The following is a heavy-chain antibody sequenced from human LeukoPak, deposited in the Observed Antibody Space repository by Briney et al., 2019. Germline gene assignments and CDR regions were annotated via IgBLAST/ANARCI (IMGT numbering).Heavy chain of an antibody. J-gene: IGHJ5*02. CDR2: IYTSGST. CDR1: GDSISDYY. Sequence: SETLSLTCTVSGDSISDYYWSWIRQPAGKGLEWIGRIYTSGSTNYNPSPRSRVTLSVDASKNLFSLKLTSVTAADTAVYYCARAFAPGGSNWFDPRGQGALVIVSS. CDR3: ARAFAPGGSNWFDP. D-gene: IGHD1-14*01. V-gene: IGHV4-4*07.